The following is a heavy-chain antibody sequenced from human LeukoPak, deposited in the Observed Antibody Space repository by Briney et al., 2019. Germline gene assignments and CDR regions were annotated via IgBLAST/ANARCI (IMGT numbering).Heavy chain of an antibody. V-gene: IGHV1-8*01. CDR2: MNPNSGNT. CDR3: ARGNRRGYRNHDAFDI. CDR1: GYTFTSYD. D-gene: IGHD5-18*01. Sequence: ASVKVSCKASGYTFTSYDINWVRQATGQGLEWMGWMNPNSGNTGYAQKFQGRVIMTRNTSISTAYMELSSLRSEDTAVYYCARGNRRGYRNHDAFDIWGQGTMVTVSS. J-gene: IGHJ3*02.